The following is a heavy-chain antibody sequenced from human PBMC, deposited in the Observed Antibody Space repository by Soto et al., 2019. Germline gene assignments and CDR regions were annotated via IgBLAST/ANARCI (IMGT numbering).Heavy chain of an antibody. CDR2: ISYDGSNK. D-gene: IGHD2-21*01. Sequence: GGSLRLSCAASGFTFSSYGMHWGRQAPGKGLEWVAVISYDGSNKYYADSVKGRFTISRDNSKNTLYLQMNSLRAEDTAVYYCAKLVMATKKALFDPWGQGTLVTVSS. CDR3: AKLVMATKKALFDP. CDR1: GFTFSSYG. J-gene: IGHJ5*02. V-gene: IGHV3-30*18.